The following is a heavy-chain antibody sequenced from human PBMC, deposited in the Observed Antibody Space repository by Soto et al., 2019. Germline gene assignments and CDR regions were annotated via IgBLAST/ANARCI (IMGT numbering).Heavy chain of an antibody. J-gene: IGHJ4*02. V-gene: IGHV4-4*02. CDR2: IYHSGST. CDR1: GGSISSSNW. Sequence: SETLSLTCAVSGGSISSSNWWSWVRQPPGKGLEWIGEIYHSGSTNYNPSLKSRVTMSLDISKSQFSLRLTSVTAADTAVYFCARYNAASGTYYFDYWARRALVTVSS. D-gene: IGHD6-13*01. CDR3: ARYNAASGTYYFDY.